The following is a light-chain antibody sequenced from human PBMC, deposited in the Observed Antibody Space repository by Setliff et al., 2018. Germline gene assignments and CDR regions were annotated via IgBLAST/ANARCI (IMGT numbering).Light chain of an antibody. V-gene: IGLV2-14*01. CDR1: GTYNY. CDR2: EVS. J-gene: IGLJ1*01. Sequence: QSALTQPASVSGSPGQSITISCTGTGTYNYVSWYQQHPGKAPKLMIYEVSNRPSGVSNRFSGSKSGNTASLTISGLQAEDEADYYCCSYTSSDTVVFGTGTKVTV. CDR3: CSYTSSDTVV.